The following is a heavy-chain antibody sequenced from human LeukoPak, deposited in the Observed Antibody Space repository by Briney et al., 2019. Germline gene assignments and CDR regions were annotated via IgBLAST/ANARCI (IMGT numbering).Heavy chain of an antibody. D-gene: IGHD3-3*01. CDR3: AKALTIFGVATNFDY. CDR2: ISGSGGST. CDR1: GFTFNNYA. V-gene: IGHV3-23*01. J-gene: IGHJ4*02. Sequence: GGSLRLSCEVSGFTFNNYAMSWVRQAPGKGLEWVSAISGSGGSTYYADSVKGRFTISRDNSKNTLYLQMNSLRAEDTAVYYCAKALTIFGVATNFDYWGQGTLVTVSS.